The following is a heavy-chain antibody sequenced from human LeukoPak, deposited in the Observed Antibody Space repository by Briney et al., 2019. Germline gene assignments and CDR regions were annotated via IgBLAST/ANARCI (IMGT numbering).Heavy chain of an antibody. CDR2: IGRSSGST. J-gene: IGHJ4*02. V-gene: IGHV3-23*01. Sequence: GGSLRLSCAASGFTFNSHAMSGVRQAPGKGLEWVSTIGRSSGSTYYADSVKGRFTISRDNSKNTLYLEMNSLRAEDTAVYYCAKIPRFYFDRTGDFDYWGQGTLVTVSS. CDR3: AKIPRFYFDRTGDFDY. D-gene: IGHD3-22*01. CDR1: GFTFNSHA.